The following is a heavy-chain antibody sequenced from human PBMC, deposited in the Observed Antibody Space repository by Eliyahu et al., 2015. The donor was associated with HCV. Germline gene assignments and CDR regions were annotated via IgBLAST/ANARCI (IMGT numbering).Heavy chain of an antibody. D-gene: IGHD3-10*01. CDR3: ARDRITMVRGVINAFPRGWFDP. CDR2: INPNSGGT. J-gene: IGHJ5*02. V-gene: IGHV1-2*02. CDR1: GYTFTGYY. Sequence: QVQLVQSGAEVKKPGASVKVSCKASGYTFTGYYMHWVRQAPGQGLEWMGWINPNSGGTNYAQKFQGRVTMTRDTSISTAYMELSRLRSDDTAVYYCARDRITMVRGVINAFPRGWFDPWGQGTLVTVSS.